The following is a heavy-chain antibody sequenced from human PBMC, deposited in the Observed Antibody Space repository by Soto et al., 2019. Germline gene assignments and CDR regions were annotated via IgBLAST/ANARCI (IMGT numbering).Heavy chain of an antibody. V-gene: IGHV4-59*11. J-gene: IGHJ6*02. CDR2: IHYSGST. D-gene: IGHD2-15*01. Sequence: SETLSLTCTISGSSISSLYWIWVRQPPGKGLEWIGYIHYSGSTNYNPSLKSRVTILVDTSKNQFSLRLSSVTAADTAVYYCARGGWSMDVWGQGTTVTVSS. CDR3: ARGGWSMDV. CDR1: GSSISSLY.